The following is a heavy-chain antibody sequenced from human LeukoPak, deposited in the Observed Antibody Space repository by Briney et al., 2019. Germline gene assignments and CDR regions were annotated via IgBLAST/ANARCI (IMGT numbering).Heavy chain of an antibody. CDR2: ISYDGSNK. Sequence: GRSLRLSCAASGFTFSSYGMHWVRQAPGKALEWVVVISYDGSNKYYADSVKGRFTISRDDSKNTLYLQMNSLRAEDTAVYYCAKARDAFDIWGQGTMVTVSS. CDR1: GFTFSSYG. J-gene: IGHJ3*02. V-gene: IGHV3-30*18. CDR3: AKARDAFDI.